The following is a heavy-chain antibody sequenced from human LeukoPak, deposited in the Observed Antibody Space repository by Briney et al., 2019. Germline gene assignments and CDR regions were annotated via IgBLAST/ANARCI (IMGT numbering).Heavy chain of an antibody. CDR3: ARTPGSPYYDFWSGYSFGQSDY. D-gene: IGHD3-3*01. CDR2: INPSGGST. V-gene: IGHV1-46*01. J-gene: IGHJ4*02. CDR1: GYTFTSYY. Sequence: GASVKVSFKASGYTFTSYYMHWVRQAPGQGLEWMGIINPSGGSTSYAQKFQGRVTMTRDTSTSTAYMELSSLRSEDTAVYYCARTPGSPYYDFWSGYSFGQSDYWGQGTLVTVSS.